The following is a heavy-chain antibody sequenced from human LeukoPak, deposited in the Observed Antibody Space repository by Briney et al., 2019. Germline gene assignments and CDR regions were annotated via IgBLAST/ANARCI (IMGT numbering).Heavy chain of an antibody. D-gene: IGHD5-18*01. J-gene: IGHJ4*02. Sequence: GGSLRLSCAASGFTFSNSWMHRVRQTPGKGLAWVSRMNSGGNMIYYADSVKGRFIISRDNAKNTLYLQMHSLRDEDTAVYYCVTAGQYRFDNWGRGTLVTVSS. CDR1: GFTFSNSW. CDR2: MNSGGNMI. CDR3: VTAGQYRFDN. V-gene: IGHV3-74*01.